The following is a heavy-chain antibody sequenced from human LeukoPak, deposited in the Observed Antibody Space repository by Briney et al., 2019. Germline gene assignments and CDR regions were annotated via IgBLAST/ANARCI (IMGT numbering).Heavy chain of an antibody. V-gene: IGHV1-18*01. CDR1: GYTFTNYG. CDR2: ISGYNGNT. D-gene: IGHD4-17*01. CDR3: ARDLSLGRHDYGEPFDY. Sequence: GASVKVSCKTSGYTFTNYGISWVRQAPGQGPEWMGRISGYNGNTNYVQKFQGRVTMTTDTSTSTAYMELRSLRSADTAVYYCARDLSLGRHDYGEPFDYGGQGTLVTVS. J-gene: IGHJ4*02.